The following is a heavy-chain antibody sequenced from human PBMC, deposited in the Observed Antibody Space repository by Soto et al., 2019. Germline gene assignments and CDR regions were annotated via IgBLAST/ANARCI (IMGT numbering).Heavy chain of an antibody. J-gene: IGHJ5*02. V-gene: IGHV3-7*01. Sequence: PGGSLRLSCAASGFTFSSYWMSWVRQAPGKGLEWVANIKQDGSEKYYVDSVKGRFTISRDNAKNSLYLQMNSLRAEDTAVYYCARERYSSGWQTPGVWFDPWGQGTLVTVSS. D-gene: IGHD6-19*01. CDR1: GFTFSSYW. CDR2: IKQDGSEK. CDR3: ARERYSSGWQTPGVWFDP.